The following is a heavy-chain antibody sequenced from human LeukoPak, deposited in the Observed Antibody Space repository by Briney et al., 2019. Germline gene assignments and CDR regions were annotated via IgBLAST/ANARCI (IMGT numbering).Heavy chain of an antibody. V-gene: IGHV3-23*01. CDR1: GITFSSYI. D-gene: IGHD6-19*01. Sequence: GGSLRLSCAASGITFSSYIMHWVRQAPGKGLEWVSGIGGSGGDTYYADSVKGRFTISRDNSKNTLYLQMSSLRADDTAVYYCFNGWPAPGDYWGQGTLVIVSS. CDR2: IGGSGGDT. J-gene: IGHJ4*02. CDR3: FNGWPAPGDY.